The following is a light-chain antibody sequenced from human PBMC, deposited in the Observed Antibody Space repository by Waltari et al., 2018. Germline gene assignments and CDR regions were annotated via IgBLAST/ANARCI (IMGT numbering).Light chain of an antibody. V-gene: IGKV1-39*01. CDR1: QSISYY. CDR3: QQSFRTPLT. Sequence: IQTTQSPSSLSASVGDRVTITCRPSQSISYYLNWYQQKPGKAPNLLIYETSNLQSGVPSRFSGSGSGTDFSLTISNLQPEDFVTYYCQQSFRTPLTFGGGTKVEIK. J-gene: IGKJ4*01. CDR2: ETS.